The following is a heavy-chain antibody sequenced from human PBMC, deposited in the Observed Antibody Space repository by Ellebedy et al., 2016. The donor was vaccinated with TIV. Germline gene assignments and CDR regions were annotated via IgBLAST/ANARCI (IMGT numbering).Heavy chain of an antibody. D-gene: IGHD3-10*01. CDR1: GDSISTGNW. V-gene: IGHV4-4*02. Sequence: MPSETLSLTCTVSGDSISTGNWWTWVRQPPGKGLEWIGEIHYRGRTDYSPSLKSRVSISLARSKNQFSLNLTSVTAADTAIYYCARVRGPWMNDYWGQGTLVTVSS. CDR3: ARVRGPWMNDY. CDR2: IHYRGRT. J-gene: IGHJ4*02.